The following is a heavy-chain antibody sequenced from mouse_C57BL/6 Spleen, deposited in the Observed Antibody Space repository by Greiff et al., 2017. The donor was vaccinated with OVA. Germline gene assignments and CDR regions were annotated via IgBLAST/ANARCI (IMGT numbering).Heavy chain of an antibody. J-gene: IGHJ4*01. CDR3: ASGYGSSPYYAMDY. CDR2: ISYDGSN. D-gene: IGHD1-1*01. V-gene: IGHV3-6*01. CDR1: GYSITSGYY. Sequence: EVKLVESGPGLVKPSQSLSLTCSVTGYSITSGYYWNWIRQFPGNKLEWMGYISYDGSNNYNPSLKNRISITRDTSKNQFFLKLNSVTTEDTATYYCASGYGSSPYYAMDYWGQGTSVTVSS.